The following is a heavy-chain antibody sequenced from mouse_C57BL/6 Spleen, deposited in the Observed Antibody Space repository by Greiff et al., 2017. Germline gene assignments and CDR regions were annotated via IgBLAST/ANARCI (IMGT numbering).Heavy chain of an antibody. J-gene: IGHJ4*01. D-gene: IGHD2-5*01. CDR1: GFSFNTYA. V-gene: IGHV10-1*01. Sequence: EVQRVESGGGLVQPKGSLKLSCAASGFSFNTYAMNWVRQAPGKGLEWVARIRSKSNNYATYYADSVKDRFTISRDDSESMLYLQMNNLKTEDTAMYYCVRHRGYYSNDYAMDYWGQGTSVTVSS. CDR3: VRHRGYYSNDYAMDY. CDR2: IRSKSNNYAT.